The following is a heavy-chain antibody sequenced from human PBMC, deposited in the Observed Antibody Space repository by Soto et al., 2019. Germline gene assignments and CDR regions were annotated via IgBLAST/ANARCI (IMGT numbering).Heavy chain of an antibody. Sequence: PGGSLRLSCAGSGFTFSRYAMNWVRQAPGNGLEWVSIISSRGDRTSYAESVKGRFTISRDDSKNTLFLHMNSLGAEDTAVYYCAKETGYSYGFQPNALDVWGQGTTVTVSS. J-gene: IGHJ6*02. CDR2: ISSRGDRT. V-gene: IGHV3-23*01. D-gene: IGHD5-18*01. CDR3: AKETGYSYGFQPNALDV. CDR1: GFTFSRYA.